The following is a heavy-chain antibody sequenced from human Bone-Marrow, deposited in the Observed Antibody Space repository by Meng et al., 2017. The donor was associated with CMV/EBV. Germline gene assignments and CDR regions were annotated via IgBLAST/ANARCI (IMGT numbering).Heavy chain of an antibody. CDR2: INPNSGGP. J-gene: IGHJ4*02. V-gene: IGHV1-2*02. CDR1: GYTFTSYG. D-gene: IGHD6-19*01. Sequence: ASVKVSCKASGYTFTSYGISWVRQAPGQGLEWMGWINPNSGGPTYARKFQGRVTMTRDTSINTVYMELRRLRSDDRAVYYCARPEGAVAGQPLRYWGQGTLVTVSS. CDR3: ARPEGAVAGQPLRY.